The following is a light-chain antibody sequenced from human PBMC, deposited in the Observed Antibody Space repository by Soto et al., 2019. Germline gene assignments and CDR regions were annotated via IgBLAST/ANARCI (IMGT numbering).Light chain of an antibody. J-gene: IGKJ2*01. CDR1: QDISNY. CDR3: QRYDNLPYT. V-gene: IGKV1-33*01. CDR2: DAS. Sequence: DIQMTQSPSSLSASVGDRVTITCQASQDISNYLNWYQQKPGKAPKLLIYDASNLETGVQSRFSGSGSGTDVTFTISSLQPKDIATYYCQRYDNLPYTFGQGTKLEIK.